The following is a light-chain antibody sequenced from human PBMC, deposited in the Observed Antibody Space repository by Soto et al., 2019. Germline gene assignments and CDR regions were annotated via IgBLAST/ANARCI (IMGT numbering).Light chain of an antibody. J-gene: IGKJ1*01. CDR3: QHYGSSPRP. V-gene: IGKV3-20*01. Sequence: EIVLTQSPGTLTLSPGERATLSCRASQSVSSSYLAWYQQIPGQAPRLLIYGASSRATGIPDRFSGSGSGTDFPLTISLLEPEDFAVYYCQHYGSSPRPFGPGTLAELK. CDR2: GAS. CDR1: QSVSSSY.